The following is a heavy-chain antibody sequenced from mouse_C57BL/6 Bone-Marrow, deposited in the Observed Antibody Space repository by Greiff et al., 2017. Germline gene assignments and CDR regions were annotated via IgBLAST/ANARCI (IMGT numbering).Heavy chain of an antibody. CDR3: AIYFDY. V-gene: IGHV1-50*01. J-gene: IGHJ2*01. Sequence: VQLQQPGAELVKPGASVKLSCKASGYTFTSYWMQWVKQRPGQGLEWIGEIDPSDSYTNYNQKFKGKATWTLDTSSSTAYMQLSSLTSEDSAFYYCAIYFDYWGQGTTLTVSS. CDR1: GYTFTSYW. CDR2: IDPSDSYT.